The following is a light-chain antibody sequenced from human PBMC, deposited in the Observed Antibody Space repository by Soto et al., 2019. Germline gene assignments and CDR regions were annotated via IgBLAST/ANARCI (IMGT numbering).Light chain of an antibody. CDR1: QSVSSTY. V-gene: IGKV3-20*01. Sequence: IVLTQSPGTLSLSPGERATLSCRASQSVSSTYLAWYQQKPGQAPRLLIYGASSRATGIPDRFSGSGSGADFTLAISRLEPEDFAVYFCPLYGSSPTYTFGRGTKLEIK. J-gene: IGKJ2*01. CDR3: PLYGSSPTYT. CDR2: GAS.